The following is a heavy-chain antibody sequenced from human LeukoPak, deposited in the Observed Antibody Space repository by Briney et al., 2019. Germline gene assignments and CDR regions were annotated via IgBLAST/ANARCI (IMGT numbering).Heavy chain of an antibody. Sequence: GGSLRLSCAASGFTFSSYSMNWVRQAPGKGLEWVSSISSSSSYIYYADSVKGRFTISRDNAKSTLYLQMHSLRAEDTAVYYCAKDSYRITGTTGAFDMWGQGTMVTVSS. J-gene: IGHJ3*02. CDR1: GFTFSSYS. V-gene: IGHV3-21*01. CDR2: ISSSSSYI. CDR3: AKDSYRITGTTGAFDM. D-gene: IGHD1-7*01.